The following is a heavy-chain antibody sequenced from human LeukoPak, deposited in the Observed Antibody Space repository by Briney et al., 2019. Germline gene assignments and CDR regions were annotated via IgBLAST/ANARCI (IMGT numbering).Heavy chain of an antibody. J-gene: IGHJ4*02. CDR2: IWYDGSNK. CDR1: GFTFSSYG. CDR3: ARSNQIGTVDD. D-gene: IGHD2-8*02. V-gene: IGHV3-33*01. Sequence: PGRSLRLSCAASGFTFSSYGMHWVRQAPGKGLEWVAVIWYDGSNKYYADSVKGRFTISRDNSKNSLYLQMNNVRVGDTAVYYCARSNQIGTVDDWGQGTLVTVSS.